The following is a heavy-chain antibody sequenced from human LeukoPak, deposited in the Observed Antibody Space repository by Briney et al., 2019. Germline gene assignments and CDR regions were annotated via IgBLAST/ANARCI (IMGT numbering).Heavy chain of an antibody. CDR1: GFTFSSYG. V-gene: IGHV3-30*02. J-gene: IGHJ6*03. CDR3: AKYPGGFTGIVNYYHMDV. Sequence: GGSLRLSCAASGFTFSSYGMHWVRQAPGKGLEWVAFIRYDGSNKYYADSVKGRFTISRDNSKNTLFLQMNSLRAEDTALYYCAKYPGGFTGIVNYYHMDVWGKGTTVTVSS. D-gene: IGHD1-26*01. CDR2: IRYDGSNK.